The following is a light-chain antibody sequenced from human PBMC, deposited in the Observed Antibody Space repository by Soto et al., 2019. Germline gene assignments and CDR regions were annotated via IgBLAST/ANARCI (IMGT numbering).Light chain of an antibody. CDR2: GAS. J-gene: IGKJ1*01. Sequence: EIVMTQSPATLSVSPGGRATLSCRASQSVSSNLAWYQQKPGQAPRLLIYGASTRATGIPDRFSGSGSGTEFILTISSLQSEDFAVYYCQEYNTWPWTFGQGTKVDIK. V-gene: IGKV3-15*01. CDR1: QSVSSN. CDR3: QEYNTWPWT.